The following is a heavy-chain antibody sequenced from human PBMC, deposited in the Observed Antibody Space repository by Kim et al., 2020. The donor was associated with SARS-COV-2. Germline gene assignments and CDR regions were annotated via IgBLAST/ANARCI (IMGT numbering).Heavy chain of an antibody. D-gene: IGHD6-19*01. Sequence: SETLSLTCAVYGGSFSGYYWSWIRQPPGKGLEWIGEINHSGSTNYNPSLKSRVTISVDTSKNQFSLKLSSVTAADTAVYYCARHCGWSLYYYYYYGMDVWGQGTTVTVSS. CDR2: INHSGST. J-gene: IGHJ6*02. CDR3: ARHCGWSLYYYYYYGMDV. V-gene: IGHV4-34*01. CDR1: GGSFSGYY.